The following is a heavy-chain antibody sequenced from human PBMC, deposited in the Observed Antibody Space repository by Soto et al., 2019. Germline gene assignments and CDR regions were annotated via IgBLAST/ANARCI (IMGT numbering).Heavy chain of an antibody. CDR1: GYTFTSNA. D-gene: IGHD6-19*01. J-gene: IGHJ4*02. CDR2: IGGGDGNT. V-gene: IGHV1-3*01. CDR3: ARGQSDGWYHDY. Sequence: QVQLEQSGAEVKKPGASVKISCRTSGYTFTSNATHWVRQAPGQRLEWMGWIGGGDGNTQYSQKFQGRVTMTIDTSATTAYMELSSLRSEDTSMYYCARGQSDGWYHDYWGQGTLVTVSS.